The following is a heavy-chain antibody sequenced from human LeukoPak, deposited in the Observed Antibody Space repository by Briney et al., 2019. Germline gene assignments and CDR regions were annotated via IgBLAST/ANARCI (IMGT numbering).Heavy chain of an antibody. D-gene: IGHD3-16*01. J-gene: IGHJ3*02. CDR1: GFTFSIYA. CDR3: VKTMVTFGGIIRADAFDI. CDR2: INNNGGTT. Sequence: GGSLRLSCSASGFTFSIYAMHWVRQAPGKGLEYLSGINNNGGTTNYADSEKGRFTISRDNFKNTLYLQMSSLRPEDTAVYYCVKTMVTFGGIIRADAFDIWGQGTMVTVSS. V-gene: IGHV3-64D*06.